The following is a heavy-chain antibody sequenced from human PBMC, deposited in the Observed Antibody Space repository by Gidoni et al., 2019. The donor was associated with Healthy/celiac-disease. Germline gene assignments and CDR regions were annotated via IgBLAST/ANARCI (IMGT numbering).Heavy chain of an antibody. Sequence: EVQLVESGGGLVQPVRSLRLSCTASGFTFGAYALSWFRQAPGKGLEWVGFIRSKAYGGTTEYAASVKGRFTISRDDSKSIAYRQMNSLKTEDTAVYYCTRDLQRGGAALRWFDPWGQGTLVTVSS. D-gene: IGHD6-6*01. J-gene: IGHJ5*02. V-gene: IGHV3-49*03. CDR2: IRSKAYGGTT. CDR1: GFTFGAYA. CDR3: TRDLQRGGAALRWFDP.